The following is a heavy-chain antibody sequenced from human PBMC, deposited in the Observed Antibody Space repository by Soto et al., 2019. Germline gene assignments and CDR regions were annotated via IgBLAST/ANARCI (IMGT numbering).Heavy chain of an antibody. D-gene: IGHD2-21*01. V-gene: IGHV4-31*03. CDR3: AASCVACGGFNYYGMDV. CDR1: GCSISSRGSQ. CDR2: IYYSGTT. Sequence: SETLSLTCNLSGCSISSRGSQLYWGRQHPGKGLEWIGYIYYSGTTYYNPSLKSRVTISVDTSKNQFSLKLSSVTAADTAVYYCAASCVACGGFNYYGMDVWGQGTTVT. J-gene: IGHJ6*02.